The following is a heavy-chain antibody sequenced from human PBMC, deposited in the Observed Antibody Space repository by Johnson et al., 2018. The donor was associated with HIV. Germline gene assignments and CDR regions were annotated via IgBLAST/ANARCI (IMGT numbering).Heavy chain of an antibody. CDR3: ARSPGEADAFDI. CDR2: ISYDGSDK. CDR1: GFTFSSYG. D-gene: IGHD3-10*01. J-gene: IGHJ3*02. Sequence: QVQLVESGGGLVQPGGSLRLSCAASGFTFSSYGMHWVRQAPGKGLEWVAVISYDGSDKDYADSVKGRFTISRDSSKNTLYLQMNSLRAEDTAMYYCARSPGEADAFDIWGQGTMVTVSS. V-gene: IGHV3-30*03.